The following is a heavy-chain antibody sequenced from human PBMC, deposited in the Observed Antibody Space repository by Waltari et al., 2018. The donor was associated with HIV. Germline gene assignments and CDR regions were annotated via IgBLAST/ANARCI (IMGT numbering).Heavy chain of an antibody. CDR2: IRSKAYGGTT. CDR1: GFNFGDYA. V-gene: IGHV3-49*03. CDR3: TRGETSPWGCAYFDL. J-gene: IGHJ2*01. D-gene: IGHD7-27*01. Sequence: EVQLVESGGGLVQPGRSLGLSCTASGFNFGDYAMSWFRQAPGQGLEWVGFIRSKAYGGTTEYAASVKGRFTISRDDSKSIAYLQMNSLKTEDTAVYYCTRGETSPWGCAYFDLWGRGTLVTVSS.